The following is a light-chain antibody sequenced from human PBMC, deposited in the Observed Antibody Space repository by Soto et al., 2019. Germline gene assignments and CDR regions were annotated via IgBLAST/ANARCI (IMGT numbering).Light chain of an antibody. J-gene: IGKJ5*01. CDR1: QSVSSYY. CDR3: QQHVASPPIT. V-gene: IGKV3-20*01. Sequence: EIVLTQSPGTLSLSPGERATLSCRASQSVSSYYLAWYQQKPGQAPRLRIYGAASRATGIPDRFSGSGSGTDFTLTISRLEPEDFTVYYCQQHVASPPITFGQGTRLEIK. CDR2: GAA.